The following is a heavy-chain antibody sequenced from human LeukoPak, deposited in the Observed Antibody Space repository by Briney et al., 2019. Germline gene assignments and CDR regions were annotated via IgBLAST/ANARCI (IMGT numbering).Heavy chain of an antibody. Sequence: KPSETLSLTCTVSGGSISSSSYYWGWIRQPPGKGLEWIGSIYYSGSTYYNPSLKSRVTISVDTSKNQFSLKLSSVTAADTAVYYCARAGYSSLLPLWDWGQGTLVTVSS. CDR3: ARAGYSSLLPLWD. CDR1: GGSISSSSYY. J-gene: IGHJ4*02. V-gene: IGHV4-39*07. CDR2: IYYSGST. D-gene: IGHD6-13*01.